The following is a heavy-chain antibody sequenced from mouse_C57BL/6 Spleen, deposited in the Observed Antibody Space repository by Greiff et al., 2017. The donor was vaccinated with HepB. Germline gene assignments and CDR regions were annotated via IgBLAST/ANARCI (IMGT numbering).Heavy chain of an antibody. CDR3: ARDWDNWYFDV. Sequence: VQVVESGPELVKPGASVKLSCKASGYTFTSYDINWVKQRPGQGLEWIGWIYPRDGSTKYNEKFKGKATLTVDTSSSTAYMELHSLTSEDSAVYFCARDWDNWYFDVWGTGTTVTVSS. CDR2: IYPRDGST. V-gene: IGHV1-85*01. D-gene: IGHD4-1*01. J-gene: IGHJ1*03. CDR1: GYTFTSYD.